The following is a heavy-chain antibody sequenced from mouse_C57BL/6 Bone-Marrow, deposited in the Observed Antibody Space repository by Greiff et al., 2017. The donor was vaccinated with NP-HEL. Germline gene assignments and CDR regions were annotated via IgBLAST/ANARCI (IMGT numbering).Heavy chain of an antibody. CDR1: GYTFTSYW. CDR2: IDPSDSYT. Sequence: VQLQQSGAELVKPGASVKLSCKASGYTFTSYWMQWVKQRPGQGLEWIGEIDPSDSYTNYNQKFKGKATLTVDTSSSTAYMQLSSLTSEDSAVYYCATAQATAWFAYWGQGTLVTVSA. D-gene: IGHD3-2*02. CDR3: ATAQATAWFAY. V-gene: IGHV1-50*01. J-gene: IGHJ3*01.